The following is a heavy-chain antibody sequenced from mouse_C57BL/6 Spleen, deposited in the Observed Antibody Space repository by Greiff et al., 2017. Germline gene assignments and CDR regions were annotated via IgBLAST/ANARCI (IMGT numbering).Heavy chain of an antibody. CDR1: GYTFTDYE. CDR3: TRWGDYEAWFAY. CDR2: IDPETGGT. Sequence: VQLQQSGAELVRPGASVTLSCKASGYTFTDYEMHWVKQTPVHGLEWIGAIDPETGGTAYNQKFKGKAILTADKSSSTAYMELRSLTSEDSAVYYCTRWGDYEAWFAYWGQGTLVTVSA. D-gene: IGHD2-4*01. V-gene: IGHV1-15*01. J-gene: IGHJ3*01.